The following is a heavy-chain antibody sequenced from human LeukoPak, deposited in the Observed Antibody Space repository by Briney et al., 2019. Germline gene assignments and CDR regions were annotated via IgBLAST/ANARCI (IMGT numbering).Heavy chain of an antibody. J-gene: IGHJ4*02. CDR1: GGSISSGDYY. CDR3: ARDHSGYDQGYFDY. V-gene: IGHV4-30-4*01. D-gene: IGHD5-12*01. Sequence: SQTLSLTCTVSGGSISSGDYYWSWIRQPPGKGLEWIAYMYYSGSTYYNPSLKSRVAMSADTSKNQLSLKLSSVTAADTAVYYCARDHSGYDQGYFDYWGQGTLVTVSS. CDR2: MYYSGST.